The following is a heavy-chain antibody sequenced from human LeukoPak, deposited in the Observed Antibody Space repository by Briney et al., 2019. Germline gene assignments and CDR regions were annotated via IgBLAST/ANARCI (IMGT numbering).Heavy chain of an antibody. CDR2: ISWNSGSI. Sequence: GGSLRLSCAASGFTFDDYAMHWVRQAPGKGLEWVSGISWNSGSIGYADSVKGRFTISRDNAKNSLYLQMNSLRAEDTAVYYCARDILDYWGQGTLVTVSS. J-gene: IGHJ4*02. CDR1: GFTFDDYA. V-gene: IGHV3-9*01. CDR3: ARDILDY.